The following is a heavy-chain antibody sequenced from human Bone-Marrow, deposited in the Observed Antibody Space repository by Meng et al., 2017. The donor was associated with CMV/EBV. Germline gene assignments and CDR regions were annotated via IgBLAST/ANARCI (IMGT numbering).Heavy chain of an antibody. CDR3: AKDISRVAVAGADY. CDR1: GFTFSSYW. J-gene: IGHJ4*02. CDR2: IKQDGSEK. V-gene: IGHV3-7*03. D-gene: IGHD6-19*01. Sequence: GESLKISCAASGFTFSSYWMSWVRQAPGKGLEWVANIKQDGSEKYYVDSVKGRFTISRDNAKNSLYLQMNSLRAEDTALYYCAKDISRVAVAGADYWGQGTLVTVSS.